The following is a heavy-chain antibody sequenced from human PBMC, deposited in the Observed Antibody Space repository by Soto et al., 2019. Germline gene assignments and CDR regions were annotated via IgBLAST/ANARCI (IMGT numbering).Heavy chain of an antibody. Sequence: SVKVSCKASGYTFTSYYMHWVRQAPGQGLEWMGIINPSGGSTTYAQKFQGRVTMTRDTSTSPVYMELSSLRSEDTAVYYCARHSRALLWFVELYPYGMDVWRQGTPVTVS. J-gene: IGHJ6*02. D-gene: IGHD3-10*01. V-gene: IGHV1-46*01. CDR1: GYTFTSYY. CDR2: INPSGGST. CDR3: ARHSRALLWFVELYPYGMDV.